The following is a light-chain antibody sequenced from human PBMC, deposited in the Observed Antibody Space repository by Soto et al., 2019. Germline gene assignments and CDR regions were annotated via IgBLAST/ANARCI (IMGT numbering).Light chain of an antibody. V-gene: IGKV3-11*01. CDR2: DAS. Sequence: EIVLTQSPATLSLSPGDRATLSCRASQSVSSYLAWYQQKPGKAPRLLIYDASNRATGIPARFSGSGSGTDFTLNISSLEPEDFAVYYCQQRSNWPTFGQGTKV. CDR3: QQRSNWPT. J-gene: IGKJ1*01. CDR1: QSVSSY.